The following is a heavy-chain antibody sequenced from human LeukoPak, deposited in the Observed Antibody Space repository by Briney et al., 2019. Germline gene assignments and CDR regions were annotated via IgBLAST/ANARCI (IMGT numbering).Heavy chain of an antibody. D-gene: IGHD3-22*01. CDR2: INHSGST. V-gene: IGHV4-34*01. J-gene: IGHJ4*02. Sequence: SETLSLTCAVYGGSFSGYYWSWIRQPPGKGLEWIGEINHSGSTNYNPSLKSRVTISVDTSKNQFSLKLSSVTAADTAVYYCARGPRGDYYDSSVYYYWGQGILVTVSS. CDR1: GGSFSGYY. CDR3: ARGPRGDYYDSSVYYY.